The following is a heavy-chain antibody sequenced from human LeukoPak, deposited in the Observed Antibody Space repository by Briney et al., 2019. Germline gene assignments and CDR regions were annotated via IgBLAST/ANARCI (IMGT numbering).Heavy chain of an antibody. Sequence: SWIRQHPGKGLEWVGRIKSKTDGGTTDYAAPVKGRFTISRDDSKNTLYLQMNSLKTEDTAVYYCTTEVVVPFDYWGQGTLVTVSS. V-gene: IGHV3-15*01. J-gene: IGHJ4*02. CDR2: IKSKTDGGTT. CDR3: TTEVVVPFDY. D-gene: IGHD2-2*01.